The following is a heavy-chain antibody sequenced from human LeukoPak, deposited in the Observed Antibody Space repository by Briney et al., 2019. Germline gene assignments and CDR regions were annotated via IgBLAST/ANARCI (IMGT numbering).Heavy chain of an antibody. J-gene: IGHJ4*02. CDR2: IYHSGST. CDR3: ASMAVAGIIDY. Sequence: SETLSLTCTVSGYSISSGYYWRWIRQPPGKGLEWIGSIYHSGSTYYNPSLKSRVTISVDTSKNQFSLKLSSVTAADTAVYYCASMAVAGIIDYWGQGTLVTVSS. CDR1: GYSISSGYY. D-gene: IGHD6-19*01. V-gene: IGHV4-38-2*02.